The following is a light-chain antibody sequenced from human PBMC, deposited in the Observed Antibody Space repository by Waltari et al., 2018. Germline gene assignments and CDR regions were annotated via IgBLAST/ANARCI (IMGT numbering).Light chain of an antibody. J-gene: IGLJ2*01. CDR2: DGS. Sequence: SYVLTQPPSVSVAPGQTATITCGGKSVGSKSVHWYQQTPGQAPVLVVYDGSDRPSGVPERFSGSNSCNTATLTINMVEAGDEADDYCQVWDSISNHVVFGGGTRLTVL. CDR1: SVGSKS. CDR3: QVWDSISNHVV. V-gene: IGLV3-21*02.